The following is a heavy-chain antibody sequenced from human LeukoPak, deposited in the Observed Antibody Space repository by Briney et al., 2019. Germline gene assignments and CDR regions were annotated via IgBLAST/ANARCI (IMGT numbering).Heavy chain of an antibody. V-gene: IGHV3-74*01. CDR3: ARGGELTMVRGVIFGY. CDR1: GFTFSSYW. CDR2: INSDGSST. J-gene: IGHJ4*02. Sequence: GGALGLSFAASGFTFSSYWMHWVRPAPGKGVGWVSRINSDGSSTSYSDSVKGRFTISRDNAKTTLYLQMNSQRAEDTAVYYCARGGELTMVRGVIFGYWGQGTLVTVSS. D-gene: IGHD3-10*01.